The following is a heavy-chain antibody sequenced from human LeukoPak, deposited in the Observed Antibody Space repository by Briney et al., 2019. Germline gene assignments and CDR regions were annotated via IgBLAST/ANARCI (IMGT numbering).Heavy chain of an antibody. D-gene: IGHD5-12*01. CDR3: AGATTTGPKTNFPFDY. CDR1: GGSISSYY. J-gene: IGHJ4*02. CDR2: IYYSGST. Sequence: ASETLSLTCTVSGGSISSYYWSWIRQPPGKGLEWIRYIYYSGSTNYNPSLKSRVTISVDTSKSQFSLKLSSVTAADTAVYFCAGATTTGPKTNFPFDYWGQGTLVTVSS. V-gene: IGHV4-59*08.